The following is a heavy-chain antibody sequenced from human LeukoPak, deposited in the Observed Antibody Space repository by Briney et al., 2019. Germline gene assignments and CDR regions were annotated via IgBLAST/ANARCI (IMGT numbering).Heavy chain of an antibody. V-gene: IGHV1-69*05. CDR1: VGTFSSYA. CDR2: IIPIFGTA. J-gene: IGHJ4*02. CDR3: ASSGRGYSGYDSGFDY. Sequence: SVKVSCTASVGTFSSYAISWVRQAPGQGLEWMGGIIPIFGTANYAQKFQGRVTITTDESTSTAYMELSSLRSEDTAVYYCASSGRGYSGYDSGFDYWGQGTLVTVSS. D-gene: IGHD5-12*01.